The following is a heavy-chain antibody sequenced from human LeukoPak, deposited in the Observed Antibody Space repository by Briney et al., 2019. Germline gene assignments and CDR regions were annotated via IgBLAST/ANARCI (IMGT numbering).Heavy chain of an antibody. J-gene: IGHJ3*02. CDR2: INHSGST. V-gene: IGHV4-34*01. D-gene: IGHD3-3*01. CDR3: ARGDFWSGFRAFDI. Sequence: SETLSLTCAVYGGSFSGYYWSWIRQPPGKGLEWIGEINHSGSTNYNPSLKSRVTISVDTSKNQFSLKLSSVTAADTAVYYCARGDFWSGFRAFDIWGQGTMVTVSS. CDR1: GGSFSGYY.